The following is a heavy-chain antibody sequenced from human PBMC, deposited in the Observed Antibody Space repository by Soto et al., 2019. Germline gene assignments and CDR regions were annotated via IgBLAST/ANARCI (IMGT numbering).Heavy chain of an antibody. CDR3: NSSSASGDWFDP. V-gene: IGHV1-69*06. CDR1: GGTFSSYA. CDR2: IIPIFGTA. D-gene: IGHD6-6*01. J-gene: IGHJ5*02. Sequence: QVHLVQSGAEVKKPGSSVKVSCKASGGTFSSYAISWVRQAPGQGLEWMGVIIPIFGTANYAQKFQGRVTITAATSACTAYMALSSLRSEDTAVYYCNSSSASGDWFDPWGQGTLVTVSS.